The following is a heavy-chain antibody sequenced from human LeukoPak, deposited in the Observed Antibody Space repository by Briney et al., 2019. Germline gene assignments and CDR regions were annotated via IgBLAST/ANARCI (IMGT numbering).Heavy chain of an antibody. D-gene: IGHD3-10*01. CDR3: AKDSSSGSSYYFHGMDV. V-gene: IGHV3-30*18. J-gene: IGHJ6*02. Sequence: SGRSLRLSCAASGFTFSAYGMHWVRQAPGKGLEWLAVTSYDGGNTYYTASVKGRFTISRDNSNNTLDLQMNSLRAEDTAVYYCAKDSSSGSSYYFHGMDVWGQGTTVIVSS. CDR2: TSYDGGNT. CDR1: GFTFSAYG.